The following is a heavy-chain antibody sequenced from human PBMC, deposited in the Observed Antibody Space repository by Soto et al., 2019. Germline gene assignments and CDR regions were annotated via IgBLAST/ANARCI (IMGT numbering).Heavy chain of an antibody. CDR2: IIPIFGKA. Sequence: QVQLVQSGAEVKKPGSSVKVSCKASGGTFSSYAISWVRQAPGQGLEWMGGIIPIFGKANYAQKFQGRVTITADESTSTAYMELSSLRSEDTAVYYCARDGPKQWLAYYYYYGMDVWGQGTTVTVSS. CDR1: GGTFSSYA. V-gene: IGHV1-69*01. D-gene: IGHD6-19*01. J-gene: IGHJ6*02. CDR3: ARDGPKQWLAYYYYYGMDV.